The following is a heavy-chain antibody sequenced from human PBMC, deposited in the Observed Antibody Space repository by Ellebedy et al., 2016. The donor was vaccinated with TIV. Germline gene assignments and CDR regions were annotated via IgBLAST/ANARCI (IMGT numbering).Heavy chain of an antibody. D-gene: IGHD5-12*01. CDR2: IHYSGST. J-gene: IGHJ6*02. Sequence: SETLSLTXTVSGGSISSSSYYWGWIRQPPGKGLEWIGSIHYSGSTNYNPSLKSRVTISVDTSKNQFSLKLSSVTAADTAVYYCARGSGVHIVATRYYYGMDVWGQGTTVTVSS. CDR1: GGSISSSSYY. CDR3: ARGSGVHIVATRYYYGMDV. V-gene: IGHV4-39*07.